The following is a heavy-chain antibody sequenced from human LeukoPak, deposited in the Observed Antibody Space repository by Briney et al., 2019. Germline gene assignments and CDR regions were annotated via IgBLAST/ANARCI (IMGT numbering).Heavy chain of an antibody. V-gene: IGHV3-15*01. CDR1: GFTVSHVW. J-gene: IGHJ4*02. CDR3: TTESYCSSTSCPGTFDF. Sequence: GESLRLSCAASGFTVSHVWMSWVRQAPGKGLEWVGRIKTKIDGGTTDYAGPVKGRFTISRDDSKNTLYLQINSVKTEDTAVYYCTTESYCSSTSCPGTFDFWGQGTLVTVSS. CDR2: IKTKIDGGTT. D-gene: IGHD2-2*01.